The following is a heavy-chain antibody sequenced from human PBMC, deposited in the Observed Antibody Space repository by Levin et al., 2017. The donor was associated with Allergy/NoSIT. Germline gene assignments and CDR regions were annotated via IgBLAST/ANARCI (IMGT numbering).Heavy chain of an antibody. J-gene: IGHJ3*02. CDR3: ARERLEAYSSSWLSPHAFDS. Sequence: GESLKIFCKASGYTFTGYYMHWVRQAPGQGLEWMGWINPNSGGTNYAQKFQGRVTMTRDTSISTAYMELSRLRSDDTAVYYCARERLEAYSSSWLSPHAFDSWGQGTMVTVSS. CDR1: GYTFTGYY. D-gene: IGHD6-13*01. CDR2: INPNSGGT. V-gene: IGHV1-2*02.